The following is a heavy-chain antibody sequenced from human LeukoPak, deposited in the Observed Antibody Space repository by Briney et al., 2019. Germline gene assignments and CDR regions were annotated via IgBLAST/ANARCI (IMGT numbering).Heavy chain of an antibody. CDR1: GFSFSAHG. Sequence: GGSLRLSCAASGFSFSAHGMHWVRQAPGKGLEWVSFIWFDGSNPDYADSVKGRFTISRDNSKNTLYLQMNSLRGGDTAVYYCAKDPDGSLSGREIDFWGQGTLVTVSS. CDR3: AKDPDGSLSGREIDF. D-gene: IGHD3-9*01. CDR2: IWFDGSNP. J-gene: IGHJ4*02. V-gene: IGHV3-30*02.